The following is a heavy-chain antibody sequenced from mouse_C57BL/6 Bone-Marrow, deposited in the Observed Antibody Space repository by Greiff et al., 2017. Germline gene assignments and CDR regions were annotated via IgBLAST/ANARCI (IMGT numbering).Heavy chain of an antibody. J-gene: IGHJ1*03. D-gene: IGHD1-1*01. CDR2: IHPNSGST. Sequence: QVQLQQPGAELVKPGASVKLSCKASGYTFTSYWMHWVKQRPGQGLEWIGMIHPNSGSTNYNEKFKSKTTLTVDKSSSTAYMQLSSLTSEDSAVSYCARKDGFYYGNRDWYFDVWGTGTTVTVSS. V-gene: IGHV1-64*01. CDR3: ARKDGFYYGNRDWYFDV. CDR1: GYTFTSYW.